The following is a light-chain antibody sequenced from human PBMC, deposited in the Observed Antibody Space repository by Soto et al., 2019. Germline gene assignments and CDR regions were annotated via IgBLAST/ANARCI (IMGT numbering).Light chain of an antibody. Sequence: ETVLTQSPGTVSLSPGERATLSCTTSQTVNSDYLAWYQQKPGQAPRLLIYGVFNRATGIPDRFSGSGSGTYFTLTISGLEPEDSAVYYCQHYDGSPRTFGQGTNLEF. J-gene: IGKJ2*01. CDR2: GVF. V-gene: IGKV3-20*01. CDR1: QTVNSDY. CDR3: QHYDGSPRT.